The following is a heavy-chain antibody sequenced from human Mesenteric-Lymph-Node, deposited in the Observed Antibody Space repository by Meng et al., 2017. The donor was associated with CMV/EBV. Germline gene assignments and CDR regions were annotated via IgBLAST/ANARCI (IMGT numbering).Heavy chain of an antibody. V-gene: IGHV1-69*10. CDR2: IIPILGIA. J-gene: IGHJ1*01. CDR1: GGTFSSYS. D-gene: IGHD3-10*01. Sequence: CKASGGTFSSYSISWVRQAPGQGLECMGGIIPILGIANYAQNFQGRVTITADKSTSTAYMELSSLRSEDTAVYYCARDMVRGVTLFQHWGQGTLVTVS. CDR3: ARDMVRGVTLFQH.